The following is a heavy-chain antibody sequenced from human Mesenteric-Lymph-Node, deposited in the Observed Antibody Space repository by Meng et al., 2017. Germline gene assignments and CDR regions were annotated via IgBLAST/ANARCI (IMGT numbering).Heavy chain of an antibody. D-gene: IGHD1-14*01. CDR1: GGSFSTHT. Sequence: QVQLVQSGAEVKKPGSSLKGACKTSGGSFSTHTFSWVRQAPGQGLEWMGGLIAVFDKTKAAPRFQDRVTFTADESTSTAYMELSSLTFDDTAVYFCARGRRNEPLFDYWGQGTLVTVSS. V-gene: IGHV1-69*13. CDR3: ARGRRNEPLFDY. CDR2: LIAVFDKT. J-gene: IGHJ4*02.